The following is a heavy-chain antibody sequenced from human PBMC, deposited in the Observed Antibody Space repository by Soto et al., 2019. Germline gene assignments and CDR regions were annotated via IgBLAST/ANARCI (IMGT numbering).Heavy chain of an antibody. CDR2: IKSKSDGGIT. V-gene: IGHV3-15*01. CDR3: VRSSGWTGDF. Sequence: GGSLRLSCAASELTLSNAWMTWVRQAPGKGPEWVGHIKSKSDGGITEYGAPVNGRFIISRDDSKNSLYLQMNSLRVEDTAVYHCVRSSGWTGDFWGQGILVTVSS. CDR1: ELTLSNAW. J-gene: IGHJ4*02. D-gene: IGHD3-10*01.